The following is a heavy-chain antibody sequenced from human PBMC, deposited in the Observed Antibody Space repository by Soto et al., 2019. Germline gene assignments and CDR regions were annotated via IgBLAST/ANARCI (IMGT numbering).Heavy chain of an antibody. CDR3: ARAGGDLYYFDY. CDR2: IYHSGST. Sequence: TLSLTCAVSGGSISSGGYSWSWIRQPPGKGLEWIGYIYHSGSTYYNPSLKSRVTISVDRSKNQFSLKLSSVTAADTAVYYCARAGGDLYYFDYWGQGTLVTVSS. D-gene: IGHD2-21*02. V-gene: IGHV4-30-2*01. J-gene: IGHJ4*02. CDR1: GGSISSGGYS.